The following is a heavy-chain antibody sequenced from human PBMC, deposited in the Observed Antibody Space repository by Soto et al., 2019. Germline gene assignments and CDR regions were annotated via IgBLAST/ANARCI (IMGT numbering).Heavy chain of an antibody. D-gene: IGHD1-1*01. J-gene: IGHJ4*02. Sequence: QVQLVQSGAEVKKPGASVKVSCKASGYTFRDHDINWVRQATGQGPEWLGWMNPNSGDTGYAQNFQGRVTMTRDNSIRTAYMELSSLRSGDTAVYYCARVGGNWNDDYFDYWGQGTLVTVSS. CDR1: GYTFRDHD. V-gene: IGHV1-8*01. CDR2: MNPNSGDT. CDR3: ARVGGNWNDDYFDY.